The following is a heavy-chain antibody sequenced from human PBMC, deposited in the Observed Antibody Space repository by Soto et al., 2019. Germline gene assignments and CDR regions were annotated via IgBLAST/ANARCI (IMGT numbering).Heavy chain of an antibody. V-gene: IGHV3-15*01. J-gene: IGHJ5*02. D-gene: IGHD2-21*01. CDR2: IKSKTDGGTT. Sequence: EVQLVESGGGLVKPGGSLRLSCAASGFTFSNAWMSWVRQAPGKGLEWVGRIKSKTDGGTTDYAAPVKGRFTISRDDSKNTLYLQMTSLKTEDTAVYYCTTDSPQGEKGTWGQGTLVTVSS. CDR3: TTDSPQGEKGT. CDR1: GFTFSNAW.